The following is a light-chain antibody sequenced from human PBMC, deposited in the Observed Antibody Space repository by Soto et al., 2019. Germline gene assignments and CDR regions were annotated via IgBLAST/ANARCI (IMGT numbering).Light chain of an antibody. V-gene: IGLV1-40*03. Sequence: QSALTQPPSVSGAPGQRVTISCTGSNSNIGANFDVHWYHQLPGTAPKLLIYGNTNRPSGVPDRFSGSKSGASASLAITGLQAEDEADYYCQSYDRSLSGWVFGGGTQLTVL. CDR3: QSYDRSLSGWV. CDR2: GNT. J-gene: IGLJ3*02. CDR1: NSNIGANFD.